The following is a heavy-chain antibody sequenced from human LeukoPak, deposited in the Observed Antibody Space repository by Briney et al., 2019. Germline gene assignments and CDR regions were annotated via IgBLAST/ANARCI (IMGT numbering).Heavy chain of an antibody. CDR3: ARANILTGYYHFDY. CDR1: GGSISSGDYY. CDR2: IYYSGST. Sequence: SQTLSLTCTVSGGSISSGDYYWSWFRQPPGKGLEWIGYIYYSGSTYYNPSLKSRVTISVDTSKNQFSLKLSSVTAADTAVYYCARANILTGYYHFDYWGQGTLVTVSS. J-gene: IGHJ4*02. V-gene: IGHV4-30-4*01. D-gene: IGHD3-9*01.